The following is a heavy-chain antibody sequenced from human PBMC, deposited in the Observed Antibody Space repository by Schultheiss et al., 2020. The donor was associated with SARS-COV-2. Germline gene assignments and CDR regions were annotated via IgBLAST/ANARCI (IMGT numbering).Heavy chain of an antibody. CDR2: IYYSGST. CDR1: GGSISSYY. Sequence: SETLSLTCTVSGGSISSYYWSWIRQPPGKGLEWIGYIYYSGSTNYNPSLKSRVTISVDTSKNQFSLKLSSVTAADTAVYYCARGPSIAARPYYYYYGMDVWGQGTTVTVSS. V-gene: IGHV4-59*01. D-gene: IGHD6-6*01. J-gene: IGHJ6*02. CDR3: ARGPSIAARPYYYYYGMDV.